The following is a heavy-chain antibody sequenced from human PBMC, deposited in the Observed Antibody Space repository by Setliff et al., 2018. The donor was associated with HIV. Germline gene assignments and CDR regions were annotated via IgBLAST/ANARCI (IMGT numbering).Heavy chain of an antibody. CDR1: GLSVSSGYG. CDR3: TRGDYDILTGSATGSDS. V-gene: IGHV4-38-2*01. Sequence: SETLSLTCDVSGLSVSSGYGWGWVRQPPGKGLEWIGTIYHSGITQYNPSLKGRVTMSVDSSKDQFYLKLSSVTAADTAVHYCTRGDYDILTGSATGSDSWGQGMLVTVSS. J-gene: IGHJ4*02. D-gene: IGHD3-9*01. CDR2: IYHSGIT.